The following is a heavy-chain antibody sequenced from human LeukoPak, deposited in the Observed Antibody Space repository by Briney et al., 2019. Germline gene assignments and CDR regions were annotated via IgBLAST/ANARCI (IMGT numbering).Heavy chain of an antibody. J-gene: IGHJ4*02. CDR3: AKGLDYYDRSGYPY. Sequence: GGSLRLSCAASGFTFSSYAMHWVRQAPGKGLEWVAVISYDGSNKYYADSVKGRFTISRDNSKNTLYLQMNGLRAEDTAVYYCAKGLDYYDRSGYPYWGQGTLVTVSS. CDR1: GFTFSSYA. CDR2: ISYDGSNK. V-gene: IGHV3-30*04. D-gene: IGHD3-22*01.